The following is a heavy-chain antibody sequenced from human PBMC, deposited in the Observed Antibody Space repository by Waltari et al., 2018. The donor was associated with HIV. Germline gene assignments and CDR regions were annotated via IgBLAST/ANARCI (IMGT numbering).Heavy chain of an antibody. CDR1: KLTVNTYG. D-gene: IGHD3-3*01. J-gene: IGHJ4*02. V-gene: IGHV3-23*01. CDR2: IDDREGFGGGS. CDR3: TKELKFWSNYGSDT. Sequence: EVQLLESGGGLVQPGGSLKLSCEAQKLTVNTYGTNWVPQAPGKGLEWVSGIDDREGFGGGSFYADSVKGRFTIFRDKSKKTLFLQMNSLRVEDTAVYYCTKELKFWSNYGSDTWGQGTLVTVSS.